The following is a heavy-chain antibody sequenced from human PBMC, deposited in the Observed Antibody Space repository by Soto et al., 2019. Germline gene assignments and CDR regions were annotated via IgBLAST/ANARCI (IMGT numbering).Heavy chain of an antibody. CDR1: GFTLNNYY. Sequence: EVHLVESGGGLVQPGGSQRLSCAASGFTLNNYYLSWVRQAPGKGLEWVGNIKGDGSDPHYVDSVKGRFTISRDNVENSIYLQMNSLKAEDTAMYYCARDPVTADWGQGTLVTVSS. J-gene: IGHJ4*02. CDR3: ARDPVTAD. V-gene: IGHV3-7*03. CDR2: IKGDGSDP.